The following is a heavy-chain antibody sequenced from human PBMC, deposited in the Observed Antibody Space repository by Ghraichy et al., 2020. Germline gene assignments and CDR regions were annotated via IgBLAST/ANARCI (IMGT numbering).Heavy chain of an antibody. CDR1: GGSISSYY. CDR3: ARDTPYSSSWYGGLHYYYYYGMDV. J-gene: IGHJ6*02. CDR2: IYYSGST. V-gene: IGHV4-59*01. Sequence: SQTLSLTCTVSGGSISSYYWSWIRQPPGKGLEWIGYIYYSGSTNYNPSLKSRVTISVDTSKNQFSLKLSSVTAADTAVYYCARDTPYSSSWYGGLHYYYYYGMDVWGQGTTVTVSS. D-gene: IGHD6-13*01.